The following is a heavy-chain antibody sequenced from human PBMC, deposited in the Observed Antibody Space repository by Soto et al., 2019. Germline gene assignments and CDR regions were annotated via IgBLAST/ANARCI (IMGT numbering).Heavy chain of an antibody. CDR2: ISYDGSNK. V-gene: IGHV3-30-3*01. CDR1: GFTFSSYA. D-gene: IGHD2-21*02. Sequence: GGSLRLSCAASGFTFSSYAMHWVRQAPGKGLEWVAVISYDGSNKCYADSVKGRFTISRDNSKNTLYLQMNSLRAEDTAVYYGARAGHIVVLTAIQDAFDIWGQGTMVTVSS. CDR3: ARAGHIVVLTAIQDAFDI. J-gene: IGHJ3*02.